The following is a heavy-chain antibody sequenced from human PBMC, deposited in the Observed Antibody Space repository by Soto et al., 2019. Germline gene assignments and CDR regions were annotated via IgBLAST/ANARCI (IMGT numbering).Heavy chain of an antibody. CDR2: ISSITSYI. CDR1: GFTFINYS. CDR3: ARDPGYYDSQDFQH. D-gene: IGHD3-22*01. Sequence: PSGSLRLSFAASGFTFINYSMNWFQHSPFKGLEWVSCISSITSYIYYAHSLKRRFTISRDNAKNSLYLQMNGLRAEDTAVYYWARDPGYYDSQDFQHGGQGTLVTVSS. J-gene: IGHJ1*01. V-gene: IGHV3-21*01.